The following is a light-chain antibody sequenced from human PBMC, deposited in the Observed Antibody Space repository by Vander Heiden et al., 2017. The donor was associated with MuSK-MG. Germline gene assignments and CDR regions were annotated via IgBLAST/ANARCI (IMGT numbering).Light chain of an antibody. Sequence: DIQMTQSPSSLSASVGDRVTITCRASQSISSYLNWYQQKPGKAPKLLIYAASSLQSGVPSRFSGSGYGTDFTLTISSRQPEDFAPYYCQQSDSNRALTFGGGTKVEIK. CDR3: QQSDSNRALT. V-gene: IGKV1-39*01. CDR2: AAS. CDR1: QSISSY. J-gene: IGKJ4*01.